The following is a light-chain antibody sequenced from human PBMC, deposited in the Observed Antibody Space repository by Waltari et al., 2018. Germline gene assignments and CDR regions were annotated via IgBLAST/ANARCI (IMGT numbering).Light chain of an antibody. CDR2: WAS. CDR3: QQYYSTPWT. CDR1: QRVLYTSNNRHY. Sequence: DIVMTQSPDSLSVSLGERATINCKSSQRVLYTSNNRHYLAWFHQRPGQPPKMLIYWASTRKSGVPDRFSGAGSGTDFTLTISSLQAEDVGMYYCQQYYSTPWTFGQGTRVEIK. V-gene: IGKV4-1*01. J-gene: IGKJ1*01.